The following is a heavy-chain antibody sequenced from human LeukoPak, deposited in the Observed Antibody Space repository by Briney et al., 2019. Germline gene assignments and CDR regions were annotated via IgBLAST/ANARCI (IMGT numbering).Heavy chain of an antibody. D-gene: IGHD5-18*01. Sequence: ASVKVSRKASGYTFTSYGISWVRQAPGQGLEWMGWISGYNGNTNYAQKLQGRVTMTTETSTSTAYMELRSLRSDDTAVYYCARDKPPRVDTGMVTRGYVGLDVWGQGTTVTVSS. CDR1: GYTFTSYG. J-gene: IGHJ6*02. V-gene: IGHV1-18*01. CDR3: ARDKPPRVDTGMVTRGYVGLDV. CDR2: ISGYNGNT.